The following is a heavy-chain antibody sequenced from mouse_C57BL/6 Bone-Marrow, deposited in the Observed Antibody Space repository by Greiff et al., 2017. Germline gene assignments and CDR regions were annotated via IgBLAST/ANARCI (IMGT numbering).Heavy chain of an antibody. V-gene: IGHV1-76*01. CDR1: GYTFTDYY. D-gene: IGHD1-1*01. CDR3: ARWDYYYGSSYHWYFDV. J-gene: IGHJ1*03. Sequence: VQLQPSGAELVRPGASVKLSCKASGYTFTDYYINWVKQRPGQGLEWIARIYPGSGNTYYNEKFKGKATLTAEKSSSTAYMQLSSLTSEDSAVYFCARWDYYYGSSYHWYFDVWGTGTTVTVSS. CDR2: IYPGSGNT.